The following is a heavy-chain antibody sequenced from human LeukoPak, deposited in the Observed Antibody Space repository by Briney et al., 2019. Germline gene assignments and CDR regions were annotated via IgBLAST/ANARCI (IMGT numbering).Heavy chain of an antibody. CDR3: ARSIAVAGLFDY. CDR2: IYHSGTT. Sequence: SETLSLTCTVSGGSISSSKWWSWVRQPPGKGLEWIGEIYHSGTTNYNPSLKSRVTISVDKSNNQFSLKLSSLTGADTAVYYCARSIAVAGLFDYWGQGTLVTVSS. J-gene: IGHJ4*02. V-gene: IGHV4-4*02. CDR1: GGSISSSKW. D-gene: IGHD6-19*01.